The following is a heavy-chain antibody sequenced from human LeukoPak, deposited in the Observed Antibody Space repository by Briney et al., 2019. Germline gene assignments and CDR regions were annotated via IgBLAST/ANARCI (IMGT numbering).Heavy chain of an antibody. Sequence: GESLKISCKGFGYNFSNYWIGWVRQMPGKGLEWMGIIHPGDSGTRYSPSLQGQATNLIDKYINTAYLQWSSLKASDTAMYYCARRQCSGGSCYYFDSWGQGTLVTVSS. CDR1: GYNFSNYW. CDR2: IHPGDSGT. J-gene: IGHJ4*02. D-gene: IGHD2-15*01. CDR3: ARRQCSGGSCYYFDS. V-gene: IGHV5-51*01.